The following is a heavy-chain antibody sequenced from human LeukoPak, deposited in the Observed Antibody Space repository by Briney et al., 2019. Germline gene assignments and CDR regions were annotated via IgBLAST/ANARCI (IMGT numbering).Heavy chain of an antibody. CDR2: INHSGST. V-gene: IGHV4-34*01. J-gene: IGHJ5*02. CDR1: GGSFSGYY. CDR3: ARVPTPGWFDP. Sequence: SETLSLTCAVYGGSFSGYYWSWIRQPPGKGLEWIGEINHSGSTNYNPSLKSRVTISVDTSKNQFSLKLSSVTAADTAVYYCARVPTPGWFDPWGQGTLVTVSS.